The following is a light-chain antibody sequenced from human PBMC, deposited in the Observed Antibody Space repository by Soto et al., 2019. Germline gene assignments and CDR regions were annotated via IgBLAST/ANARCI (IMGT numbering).Light chain of an antibody. J-gene: IGKJ4*01. V-gene: IGKV1-27*01. CDR3: QKYNGAPLT. CDR1: QDINNF. Sequence: DIQMTQSPSSLSASVGDRVTITCRASQDINNFLAWYQQKPGRVPKLLIYAASTVQSGVPSRFSGSGSGTDFTLTISSLQPEDVATYYCQKYNGAPLTFGGGTKVEIK. CDR2: AAS.